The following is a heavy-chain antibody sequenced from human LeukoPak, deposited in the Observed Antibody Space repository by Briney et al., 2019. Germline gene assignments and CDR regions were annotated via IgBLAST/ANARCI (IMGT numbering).Heavy chain of an antibody. CDR3: AKDRVDTSMASFDF. D-gene: IGHD5-18*01. CDR2: ISGSGGSI. CDR1: GFTFSNYA. V-gene: IGHV3-23*01. Sequence: GGSLRLSCAASGFTFSNYAMSWVRQAPGKGLEWVPVISGSGGSIYYADAVKGRFTISRDNSKNTLYLQMNNLRAGDTAVYYCAKDRVDTSMASFDFWGQGTLVTVSS. J-gene: IGHJ4*02.